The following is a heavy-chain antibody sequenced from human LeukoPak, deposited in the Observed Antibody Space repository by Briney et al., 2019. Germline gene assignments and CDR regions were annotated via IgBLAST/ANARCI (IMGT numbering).Heavy chain of an antibody. V-gene: IGHV3-30*18. D-gene: IGHD6-6*01. CDR1: GFTFSSYG. CDR2: ISYDGSNK. Sequence: GRSLRLSCAASGFTFSSYGMHWVRQAPGKGLEWVAVISYDGSNKYYADSVKGRFTISRDNSKNTLYLQMNSPRAEDTAVYYCANKGAARPFDYWGQGTLVTVSS. J-gene: IGHJ4*02. CDR3: ANKGAARPFDY.